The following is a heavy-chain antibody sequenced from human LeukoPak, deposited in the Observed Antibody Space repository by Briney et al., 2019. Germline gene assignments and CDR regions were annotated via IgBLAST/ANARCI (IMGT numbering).Heavy chain of an antibody. CDR1: GFTFSSYW. CDR3: ARDHYYDSSKGWVDY. Sequence: PGGSLRLSCAASGFTFSSYWMHWVRQAPGKGLEWVSSISSSSSYIYYADSVKGRFTISRDNAKNSLYLQMNSLRAEDTAVYYCARDHYYDSSKGWVDYWGQGTLVTVSS. J-gene: IGHJ4*02. D-gene: IGHD3-22*01. CDR2: ISSSSSYI. V-gene: IGHV3-21*01.